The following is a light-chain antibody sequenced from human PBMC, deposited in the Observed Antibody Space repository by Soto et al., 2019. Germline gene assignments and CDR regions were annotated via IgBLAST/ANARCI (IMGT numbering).Light chain of an antibody. CDR1: QSVSSK. CDR3: QQYNNWPLT. J-gene: IGKJ4*01. CDR2: GAS. V-gene: IGKV3-15*01. Sequence: EIVMTQSPATLSVSPGERATLSCRASQSVSSKLAWSQQKPGQAPRLLIYGASTRATGIPARFSGSGSGTEFTLTISSLQSEDFAVYYCQQYNNWPLTFGGGTKVEIK.